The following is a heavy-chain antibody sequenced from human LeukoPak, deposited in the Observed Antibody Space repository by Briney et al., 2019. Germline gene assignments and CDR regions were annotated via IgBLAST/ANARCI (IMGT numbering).Heavy chain of an antibody. D-gene: IGHD3-10*01. CDR2: IIPIFGTA. CDR3: ARKGALWFWELFHYMDV. Sequence: SVKVSCKASGGTFSSYAISWVRQAPGQGLEWMGGIIPIFGTANYAQKFQGRVTITADESTSTAYMELSSLRSEDTAVYYCARKGALWFWELFHYMDVWGKGTTVTVSS. J-gene: IGHJ6*03. CDR1: GGTFSSYA. V-gene: IGHV1-69*01.